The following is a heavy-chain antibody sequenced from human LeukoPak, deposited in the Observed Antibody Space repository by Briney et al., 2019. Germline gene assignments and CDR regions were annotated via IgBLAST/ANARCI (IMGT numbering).Heavy chain of an antibody. V-gene: IGHV3-21*01. D-gene: IGHD2-15*01. CDR1: GFILSTYD. Sequence: RPGGSLRLSCAAPGFILSTYDMSWVRQAPGKGLEWVSPITTSSSYLYYEDSVRGRFAISRDNAKNSLYLQMNSLRADDTALYYCARFQCSGGSFRISYFNMGVWGQGTTVTVS. CDR2: ITTSSSYL. J-gene: IGHJ6*02. CDR3: ARFQCSGGSFRISYFNMGV.